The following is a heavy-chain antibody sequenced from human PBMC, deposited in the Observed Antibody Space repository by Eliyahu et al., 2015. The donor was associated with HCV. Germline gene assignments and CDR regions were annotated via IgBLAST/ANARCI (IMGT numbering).Heavy chain of an antibody. D-gene: IGHD1-26*01. Sequence: EVQLLXSGGGLVQPGGSLXLSCAASGFTFSSYAXXWVRXVXGKGLEWVSAISGSGGSTYYADSVKGRFTISRDNSKNTLYLQMNSLRAEDTAVYYCAKDRSGATYSYWGQGTLVTVSS. J-gene: IGHJ4*02. CDR2: ISGSGGST. CDR1: GFTFSSYA. V-gene: IGHV3-23*01. CDR3: AKDRSGATYSY.